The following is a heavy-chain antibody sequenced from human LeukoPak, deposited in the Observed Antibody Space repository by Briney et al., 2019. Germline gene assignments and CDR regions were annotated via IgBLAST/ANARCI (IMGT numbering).Heavy chain of an antibody. CDR2: INPNSGGT. D-gene: IGHD1-26*01. CDR3: ARASDLRWELPYFDY. J-gene: IGHJ4*02. V-gene: IGHV1-2*06. CDR1: GYTFTGYY. Sequence: ASVKVSCKASGYTFTGYYMRWVRQAPGQGLEWMGRINPNSGGTNYAQKCQGRVTMTRDTSISTAYMELSRLRSDDTAVYYCARASDLRWELPYFDYWGQGTLVTVSS.